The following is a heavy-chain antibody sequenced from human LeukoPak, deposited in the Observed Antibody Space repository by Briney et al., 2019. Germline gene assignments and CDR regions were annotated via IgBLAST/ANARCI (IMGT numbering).Heavy chain of an antibody. V-gene: IGHV3-23*01. CDR3: AKDYSGYDSQGADYFDY. D-gene: IGHD5-12*01. CDR2: ISGSGGST. CDR1: GLTFYTYA. J-gene: IGHJ4*02. Sequence: QTGGSLRLSCSVSGLTFYTYAMSWVRQAPGKGLEWVSAISGSGGSTYYADSVKGRFTISRDNSKNTLYLQMNSLTAEDTAVYYCAKDYSGYDSQGADYFDYWGQGTLVTVSS.